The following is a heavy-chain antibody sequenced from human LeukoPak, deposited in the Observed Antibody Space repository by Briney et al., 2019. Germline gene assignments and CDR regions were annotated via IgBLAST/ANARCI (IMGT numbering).Heavy chain of an antibody. V-gene: IGHV4-59*01. CDR3: ARDPAAAGTSYYYYMDV. Sequence: SETLSLTCTVSGGSISSYYWSWIRQPPGKGLEWIGYIYYSGSTNYNPSLKSRVTISVDTSKNQFSLKLSSVTAADTAVYYCARDPAAAGTSYYYYMDVWGKGTTVTISS. CDR2: IYYSGST. J-gene: IGHJ6*03. D-gene: IGHD6-13*01. CDR1: GGSISSYY.